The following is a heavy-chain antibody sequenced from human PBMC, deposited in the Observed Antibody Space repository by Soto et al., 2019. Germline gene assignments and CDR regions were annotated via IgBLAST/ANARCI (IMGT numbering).Heavy chain of an antibody. CDR1: GFTFSSYA. CDR3: TRDDLAGYYGMDV. V-gene: IGHV3-49*03. J-gene: IGHJ6*02. Sequence: GGSLRLSCAASGFTFSSYAMSWFRQAPGKGLEWVSFIRSKAYGGTTENAASVKGRFTISRDDSKSIAYLQMNSLKTEDTAVYYCTRDDLAGYYGMDVWGQGTTVTVSS. CDR2: IRSKAYGGTT.